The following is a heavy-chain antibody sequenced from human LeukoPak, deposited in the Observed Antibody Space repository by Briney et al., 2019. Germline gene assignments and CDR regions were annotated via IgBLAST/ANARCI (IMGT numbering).Heavy chain of an antibody. D-gene: IGHD4-17*01. J-gene: IGHJ6*02. CDR3: AKDVQRPTVRYYYHGMDV. CDR1: GFTFSSYG. CDR2: ISYDGSNK. V-gene: IGHV3-30*18. Sequence: GGSLRLSCAASGFTFSSYGMHWVRQAPGKGLEWVAVISYDGSNKYYADSVKGRFTISRDNSKNTLYLQMNSLRAEDTAVYYCAKDVQRPTVRYYYHGMDVWGQGTTVTVSS.